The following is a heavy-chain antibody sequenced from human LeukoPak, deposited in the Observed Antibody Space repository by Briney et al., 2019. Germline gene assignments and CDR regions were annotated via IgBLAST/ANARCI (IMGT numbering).Heavy chain of an antibody. CDR1: GGSISSSSDN. CDR2: IYYTGIT. CDR3: ARQGRATVVMYMDD. D-gene: IGHD4-23*01. J-gene: IGHJ6*03. Sequence: SETLSLTCSVSGGSISSSSDNWGWIRQPPGKGLEWIGSIYYTGITYYNPSLMSRVTMSVDTSKNQFSLRLTSVTDADTAMYYCARQGRATVVMYMDDWGKGTTVTVSS. V-gene: IGHV4-39*01.